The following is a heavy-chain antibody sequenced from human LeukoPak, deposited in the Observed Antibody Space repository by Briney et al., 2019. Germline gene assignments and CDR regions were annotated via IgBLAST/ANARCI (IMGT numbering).Heavy chain of an antibody. V-gene: IGHV3-23*01. J-gene: IGHJ4*02. Sequence: PGGSLRLSCAASGFTFSSYAMSWVRQAPGKGLEWVSAISGSGGSTYYADSVKGRFTISRDNSKDTLYLQMSSLRAEDTAVYYCVSSRYSSGWFDYWGQGTLVTVSS. CDR2: ISGSGGST. CDR1: GFTFSSYA. D-gene: IGHD6-19*01. CDR3: VSSRYSSGWFDY.